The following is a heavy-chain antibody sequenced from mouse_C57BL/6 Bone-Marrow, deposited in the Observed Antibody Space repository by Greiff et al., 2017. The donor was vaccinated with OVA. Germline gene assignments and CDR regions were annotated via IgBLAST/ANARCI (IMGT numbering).Heavy chain of an antibody. V-gene: IGHV5-17*01. CDR3: ARRPCYGSSYNYFDY. CDR2: ISSGSSTI. D-gene: IGHD1-1*01. J-gene: IGHJ2*01. CDR1: GFTFSDYG. Sequence: EVKLMESGGGLVKPGGSLKLSCAASGFTFSDYGMHWVRQAPEKGLEWVAYISSGSSTIYYADTVKGRFTISRDNAKNTLFLQMTSLRSEDTAMYYCARRPCYGSSYNYFDYWGQGTTLTVSS.